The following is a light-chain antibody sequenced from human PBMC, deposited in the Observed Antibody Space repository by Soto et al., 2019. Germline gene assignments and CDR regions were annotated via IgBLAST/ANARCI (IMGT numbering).Light chain of an antibody. CDR1: ESVAS. V-gene: IGKV3-20*01. Sequence: EIFLTQSPGTRSLSPWEGTTLSCRASESVASLAWYQQKPGQAPRLLIYGASTRATGIPDRFSGSGSGTDFTLTISRLAPEDFAVYYCKYYGGSPRTFGRGTKVDTK. CDR3: KYYGGSPRT. J-gene: IGKJ1*01. CDR2: GAS.